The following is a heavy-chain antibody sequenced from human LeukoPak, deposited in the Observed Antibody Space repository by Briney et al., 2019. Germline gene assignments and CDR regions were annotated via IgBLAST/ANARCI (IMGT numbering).Heavy chain of an antibody. CDR3: ARGRITGTTCPMDV. J-gene: IGHJ6*03. V-gene: IGHV4-34*01. Sequence: PSETLSLTXGIYGGSYSGYYWTWVRQPPGKGLEWIGEINHGGSTNYNPSLKSRVTISVDTSKNQFSLKLNSVTAADTAVYYCARGRITGTTCPMDVWGKGTAVTVSS. CDR1: GGSYSGYY. CDR2: INHGGST. D-gene: IGHD1-7*01.